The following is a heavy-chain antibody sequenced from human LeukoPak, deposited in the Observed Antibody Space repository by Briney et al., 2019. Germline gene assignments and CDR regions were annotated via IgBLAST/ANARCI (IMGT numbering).Heavy chain of an antibody. CDR2: IYTSGST. Sequence: SETLSLTCTVSGGSISSYYWSWLRQPAGKGLEWIGRIYTSGSTNYNPSLKSRVTMSVDTSKNQFSLKLSSVTAADTAVYYCARDRGFGRQDAFDIWGQGTMVTVSS. D-gene: IGHD3-3*01. J-gene: IGHJ3*02. CDR1: GGSISSYY. V-gene: IGHV4-4*07. CDR3: ARDRGFGRQDAFDI.